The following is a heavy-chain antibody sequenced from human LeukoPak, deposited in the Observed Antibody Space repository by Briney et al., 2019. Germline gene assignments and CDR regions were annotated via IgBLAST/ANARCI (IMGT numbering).Heavy chain of an antibody. CDR3: GRALAAGGTLVYWFDP. J-gene: IGHJ5*02. CDR2: IYPGDSDT. Sequence: GESLKISCKGSGYSFTSYWIGWVRQMPGKGLEWMGIIYPGDSDTRYSPSFQGQVTISADKSIRTAYLQWSRLKDSDTAMYYCGRALAAGGTLVYWFDPWGQGTLVTVSS. D-gene: IGHD6-13*01. CDR1: GYSFTSYW. V-gene: IGHV5-51*01.